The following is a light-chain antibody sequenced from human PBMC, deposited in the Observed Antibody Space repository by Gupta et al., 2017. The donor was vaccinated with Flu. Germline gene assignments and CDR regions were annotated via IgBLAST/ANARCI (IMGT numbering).Light chain of an antibody. CDR2: AAS. CDR3: QQSYSTPSS. J-gene: IGKJ2*04. CDR1: QSISSY. V-gene: IGKV1-39*01. Sequence: IQMXXSPSSXSAXXGDRVTITCRASQSISSYLNWYQQKPGEAPKLLIYAASTLQSGVPSRFSGSGSGTDFTLTISSLQPEDFATYYCQQSYSTPSSFGQGTKLEIK.